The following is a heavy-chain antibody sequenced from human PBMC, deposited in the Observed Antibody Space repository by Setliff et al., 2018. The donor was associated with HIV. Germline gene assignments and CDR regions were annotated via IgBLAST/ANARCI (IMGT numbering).Heavy chain of an antibody. V-gene: IGHV3-48*04. D-gene: IGHD5-18*01. CDR1: GDSIGSSS. J-gene: IGHJ3*02. Sequence: TSETLSLTCAVSGDSIGSSSWWSWVRQAPGKGLEWVSYISSSGDTLHYADSVQGRFTISRDNAENSLYLQMHSLRGEDTAVYYCARLWGLRPDVFDIWGQGTVVTVSS. CDR3: ARLWGLRPDVFDI. CDR2: ISSSGDTL.